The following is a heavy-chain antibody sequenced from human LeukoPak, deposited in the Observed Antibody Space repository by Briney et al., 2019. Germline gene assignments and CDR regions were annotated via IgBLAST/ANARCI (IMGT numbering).Heavy chain of an antibody. J-gene: IGHJ3*02. CDR2: IYYSGST. D-gene: IGHD2-15*01. CDR3: ASAPYCSGGSCLEEDAFDI. CDR1: GGSISSYY. Sequence: SETLSLTCTVSGGSISSYYWSWIRQPPGKGLEWIGYIYYSGSTNCNPSLKSRVTISVDTSKNQFSLKLSSVTAADTAVYYCASAPYCSGGSCLEEDAFDIWGQGTMVTVSS. V-gene: IGHV4-59*01.